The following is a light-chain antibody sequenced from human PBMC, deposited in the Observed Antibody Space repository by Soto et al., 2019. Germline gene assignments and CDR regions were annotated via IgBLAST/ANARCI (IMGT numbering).Light chain of an antibody. Sequence: QSLLSQPASVSGSPVQSITISCTGTTRDICTYSYFSWYQQHAGKAPKLIIDEVSHRPSGVSNRFSGSKSGSTASLTISGLPAEDEAHYYCRSSTGIXTLLFATGTKVXV. CDR3: RSSTGIXTLL. V-gene: IGLV2-14*01. CDR1: TRDICTYSY. J-gene: IGLJ1*01. CDR2: EVS.